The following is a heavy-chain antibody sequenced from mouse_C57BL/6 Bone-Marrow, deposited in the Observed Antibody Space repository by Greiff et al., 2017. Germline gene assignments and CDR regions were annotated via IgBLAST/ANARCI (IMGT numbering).Heavy chain of an antibody. CDR3: ARVYYCGSSHSRDYYAMDY. CDR1: GFNIKNTY. V-gene: IGHV14-3*01. Sequence: VQLQQSVAELVRPGASVKLSCTASGFNIKNTYMHWVKQRPEQGLEWIGRIDPANGNTKYAPKFQGKATLTADTSSNTAYLQLSSLTSENTAIYYGARVYYCGSSHSRDYYAMDYWGQGTSVTVSS. D-gene: IGHD1-1*01. CDR2: IDPANGNT. J-gene: IGHJ4*01.